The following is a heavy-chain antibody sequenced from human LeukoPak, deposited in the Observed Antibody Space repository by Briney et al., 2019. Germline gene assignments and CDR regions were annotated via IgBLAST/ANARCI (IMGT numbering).Heavy chain of an antibody. CDR1: GFTFRSHG. J-gene: IGHJ4*02. CDR3: PSDAHGVPRAY. D-gene: IGHD4-17*01. V-gene: IGHV3-30*03. Sequence: GGSLRLSSAASGFTFRSHGMHWVRQAPGMGLEWVAVISYDGTEKYYGDSVKGRFTISRDNSKNTLYLQMNSLRAEDTALYYWPSDAHGVPRAYWGPGIMVTV. CDR2: ISYDGTEK.